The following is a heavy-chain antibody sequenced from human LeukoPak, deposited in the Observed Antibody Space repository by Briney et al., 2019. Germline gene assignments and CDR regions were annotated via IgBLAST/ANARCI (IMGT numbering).Heavy chain of an antibody. CDR2: IYTSGST. J-gene: IGHJ6*03. CDR3: ARGSSSWYYYYYYMDV. D-gene: IGHD6-13*01. V-gene: IGHV4-61*02. Sequence: SETLSLTCTVSGGSISSGSYYWSWIRQPAGKGLEWIGRIYTSGSTNYSPSLKSRVTISVDTSKNQFSLKLSSVTAADTAVYYCARGSSSWYYYYYYMDVWGKGTTVTISS. CDR1: GGSISSGSYY.